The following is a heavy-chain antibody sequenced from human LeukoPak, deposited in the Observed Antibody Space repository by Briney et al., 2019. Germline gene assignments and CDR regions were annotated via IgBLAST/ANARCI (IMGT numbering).Heavy chain of an antibody. D-gene: IGHD4-23*01. CDR2: FDPEDGET. CDR3: ATITVVTPSRDY. J-gene: IGHJ4*02. CDR1: GYTLTELS. Sequence: ASVKVSCKVSGYTLTELSMHWVRQAPGKGLEWMGGFDPEDGETIYAQKFQGRVTMTEDTSTDTAYMELSSLRSEDTAVYYCATITVVTPSRDYWGQGTLVTVSS. V-gene: IGHV1-24*01.